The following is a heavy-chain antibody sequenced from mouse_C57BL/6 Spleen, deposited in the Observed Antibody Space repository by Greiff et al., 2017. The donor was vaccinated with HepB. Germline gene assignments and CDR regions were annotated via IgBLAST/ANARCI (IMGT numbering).Heavy chain of an antibody. J-gene: IGHJ3*01. V-gene: IGHV5-17*01. CDR3: AISYNWGKSY. CDR2: ISSGSSTI. CDR1: GFTFSDYG. Sequence: EVQVVESGGGLVKPGGSLKLSCAASGFTFSDYGMHWVRQAPEKGLEWVAYISSGSSTIYYADTVKGRFTISRDNAKNTLCLQMTSLRSEDTAMYYCAISYNWGKSYWGQGTLVTVSA. D-gene: IGHD4-1*01.